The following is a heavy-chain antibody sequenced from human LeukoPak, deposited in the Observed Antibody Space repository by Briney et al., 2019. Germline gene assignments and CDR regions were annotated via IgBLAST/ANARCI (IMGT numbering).Heavy chain of an antibody. Sequence: PGGSLRLSCAASGFTVSSNYMSWVRQAPGKGLEWVSVIYSGSTIYYADSVKGRFTISRDNAKNSLYLQMNSLRAEDTAVYYCARDRDYSSSCPDYWGQGTLVTVSS. CDR1: GFTVSSNY. V-gene: IGHV3-53*01. CDR3: ARDRDYSSSCPDY. J-gene: IGHJ4*02. D-gene: IGHD6-13*01. CDR2: IYSGSTI.